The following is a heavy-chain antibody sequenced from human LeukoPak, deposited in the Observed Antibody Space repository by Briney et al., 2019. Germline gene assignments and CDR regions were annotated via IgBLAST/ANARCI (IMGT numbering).Heavy chain of an antibody. Sequence: GGSLRLSCAASGFTFSSYGMHWVRQAPGKGLEWVAVIWYDGSNKYYADSVKGRFTISRDNSKNTLYLQMNSLRAEDTAVYYCARDRLWFGELSHYGTDVWGQGTTVTVSS. CDR1: GFTFSSYG. V-gene: IGHV3-33*01. J-gene: IGHJ6*02. D-gene: IGHD3-10*01. CDR2: IWYDGSNK. CDR3: ARDRLWFGELSHYGTDV.